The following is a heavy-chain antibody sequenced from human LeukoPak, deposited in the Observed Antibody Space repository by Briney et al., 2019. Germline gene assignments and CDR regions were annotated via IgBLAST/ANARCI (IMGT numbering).Heavy chain of an antibody. Sequence: GGSLRLSCAASGFTFSSYGMSWVRQAPGKGLQWVSTISGSGASTYYADSVKGRFTISRDNSRNTLYLQMNSLRAEDTAVYYCAKVRGYNYRYFDYWGQGTLVTVSS. V-gene: IGHV3-23*01. J-gene: IGHJ4*02. CDR1: GFTFSSYG. D-gene: IGHD5-18*01. CDR3: AKVRGYNYRYFDY. CDR2: ISGSGAST.